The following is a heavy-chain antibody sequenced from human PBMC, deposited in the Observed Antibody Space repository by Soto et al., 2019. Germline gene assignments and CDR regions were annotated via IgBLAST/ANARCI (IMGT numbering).Heavy chain of an antibody. CDR2: ISSSSSYT. CDR3: ASLYYYGSGSLRSGMDV. D-gene: IGHD3-10*01. Sequence: GGSLRLSCAASGFTFSDYYMSWIRQAPGKGLEWVSYISSSSSYTNYADSVKGRFTISRDNAKNSLYLQMNSLRAEDTAVYYCASLYYYGSGSLRSGMDVWGQGTTVTVSS. J-gene: IGHJ6*02. V-gene: IGHV3-11*06. CDR1: GFTFSDYY.